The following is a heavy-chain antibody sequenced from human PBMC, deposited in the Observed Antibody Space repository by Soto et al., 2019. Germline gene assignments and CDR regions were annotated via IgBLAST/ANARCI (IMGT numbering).Heavy chain of an antibody. CDR1: GGSISSYY. Sequence: SETLSLTCTVSGGSISSYYWSWIRQPPGKGLEWIGYIYYSGSTNYNPSLKSRVTISVDTSKNQFSLKLSSVTAADTAVYYCARANPVPRGGNPTWYYGMDVWGQGTTVTVSS. CDR2: IYYSGST. D-gene: IGHD2-15*01. CDR3: ARANPVPRGGNPTWYYGMDV. V-gene: IGHV4-59*01. J-gene: IGHJ6*02.